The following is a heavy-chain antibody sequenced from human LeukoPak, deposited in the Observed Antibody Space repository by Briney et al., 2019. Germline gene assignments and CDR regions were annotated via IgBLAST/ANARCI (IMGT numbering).Heavy chain of an antibody. CDR3: ARICSSTDCLIPD. V-gene: IGHV3-74*01. CDR2: INSDASDT. D-gene: IGHD2-2*01. Sequence: GGSLRLSCAASGFTFSNAWMHWVRQAPGKGLVWISRINSDASDTNYADFVKGRFTISRDNAKNMVYLQINSLRDEDTAVYYCARICSSTDCLIPDWGQGTLVTVSS. CDR1: GFTFSNAW. J-gene: IGHJ4*02.